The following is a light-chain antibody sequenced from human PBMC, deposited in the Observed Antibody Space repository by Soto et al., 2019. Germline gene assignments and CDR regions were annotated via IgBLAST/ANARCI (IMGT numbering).Light chain of an antibody. V-gene: IGKV3-20*01. Sequence: EIVLTKSPGTLSLSPGERATLSCRASQAGRDNYLAWYQQKPGQAPRLLIYGASSRATGIPDKFSGSGSGTDFTLTISRQEPEDFAVYYCQQYGRSPTFGQGTKVEIK. CDR1: QAGRDNY. CDR3: QQYGRSPT. J-gene: IGKJ1*01. CDR2: GAS.